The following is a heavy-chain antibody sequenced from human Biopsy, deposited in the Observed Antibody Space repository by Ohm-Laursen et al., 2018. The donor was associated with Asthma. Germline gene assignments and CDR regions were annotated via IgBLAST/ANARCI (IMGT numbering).Heavy chain of an antibody. CDR2: IDWEDDT. Sequence: TQTLTLTCSCSGFSVSTRGMSVSWIRQPPGKALEWLARIDWEDDTFYSTPLRTRLTIFKDTSKNQVVLTMTNMDPVDTAIYFCGRHNDYWGQGILVTVSS. J-gene: IGHJ4*02. D-gene: IGHD1-1*01. CDR3: GRHNDY. CDR1: GFSVSTRGMS. V-gene: IGHV2-70*04.